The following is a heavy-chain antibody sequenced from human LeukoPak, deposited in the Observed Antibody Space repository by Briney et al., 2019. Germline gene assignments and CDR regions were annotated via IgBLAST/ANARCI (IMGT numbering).Heavy chain of an antibody. Sequence: SVKVSCKASGGTFSSYAISWVRQAPGQGLEWMGGIIPIFGTANYAQKFQGRDTITADESTSTAYMELSSLRSEDTAVYYCARVNRAAQSPLYYWGQGTLVTVSS. CDR1: GGTFSSYA. V-gene: IGHV1-69*13. CDR3: ARVNRAAQSPLYY. J-gene: IGHJ4*02. D-gene: IGHD3-10*01. CDR2: IIPIFGTA.